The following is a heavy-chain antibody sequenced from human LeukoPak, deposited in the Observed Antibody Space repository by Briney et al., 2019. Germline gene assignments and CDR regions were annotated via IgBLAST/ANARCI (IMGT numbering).Heavy chain of an antibody. J-gene: IGHJ6*03. V-gene: IGHV1-18*01. CDR3: ARDLHRVVVRGVPHYYYMDV. CDR1: GYTFTSYG. CDR2: ISTYNGNS. Sequence: ASVKVSCKASGYTFTSYGISWVRQAPGQGLEWMGWISTYNGNSNYAQKLQGRVTMTIDTSTSTAYMELKSLRSDDTAVYYWARDLHRVVVRGVPHYYYMDVWGKGTTVTISS. D-gene: IGHD3-10*01.